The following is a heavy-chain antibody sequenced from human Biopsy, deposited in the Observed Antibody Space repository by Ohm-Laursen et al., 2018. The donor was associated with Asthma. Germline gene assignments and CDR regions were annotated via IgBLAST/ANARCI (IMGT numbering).Heavy chain of an antibody. D-gene: IGHD3-16*01. CDR3: ARAKTWGRSYYFDY. Sequence: SLRLSCAASGFTFRSYAMHWVRQAPGKGLEWVAVISYDGNNNNYADSVKGRFTISRDNSKNSLSLNMNSLRPEDTSVYYCARAKTWGRSYYFDYWGQGTLVTVSS. CDR1: GFTFRSYA. J-gene: IGHJ4*02. V-gene: IGHV3-30-3*01. CDR2: ISYDGNNN.